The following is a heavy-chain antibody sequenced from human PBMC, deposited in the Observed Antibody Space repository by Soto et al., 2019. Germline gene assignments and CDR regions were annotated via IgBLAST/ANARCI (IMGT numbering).Heavy chain of an antibody. J-gene: IGHJ4*02. CDR2: VFYDGTT. D-gene: IGHD2-2*01. CDR3: ARLVVVSPGANV. Sequence: KTSETLSLTCTVSGGAINTNNYYWGWVRQPPGKGLEWIGSVFYDGTTYYSPSLKSRVTISLATSRTQFSLKLNSVTAADTAVYYCARLVVVSPGANVWGQGTLVTVSS. V-gene: IGHV4-39*01. CDR1: GGAINTNNYY.